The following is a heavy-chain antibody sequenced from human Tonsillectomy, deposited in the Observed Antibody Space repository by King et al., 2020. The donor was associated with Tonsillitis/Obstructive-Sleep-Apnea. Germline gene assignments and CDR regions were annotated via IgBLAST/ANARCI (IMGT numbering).Heavy chain of an antibody. V-gene: IGHV4-34*01. CDR1: GGSFSGYY. Sequence: VQLQQWGAGLLKPSETLSLTCAVYGGSFSGYYWSWIRQPPGKGLEWIGEINHSGSTNYNPSLKSRVTISVDTSKNQVSLKLSSVTAADTAVYYCARGGRDGYNEDFDYWGQGTLVTVSS. J-gene: IGHJ4*02. D-gene: IGHD5-24*01. CDR2: INHSGST. CDR3: ARGGRDGYNEDFDY.